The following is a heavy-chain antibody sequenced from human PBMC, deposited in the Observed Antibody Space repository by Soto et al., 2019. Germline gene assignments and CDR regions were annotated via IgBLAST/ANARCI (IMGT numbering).Heavy chain of an antibody. Sequence: SGPTLVNPTQTLTLTCTFSGFSLSTSGVGVGWIRQPPGKALEWLALIYWDDDKRYSPSLKSRLTITKDTSKNQVVLTMTNMDPGDTATYYCAHTRPSAARRSTELDYWGQGTLVTVSS. CDR2: IYWDDDK. D-gene: IGHD6-6*01. V-gene: IGHV2-5*02. CDR3: AHTRPSAARRSTELDY. J-gene: IGHJ4*02. CDR1: GFSLSTSGVG.